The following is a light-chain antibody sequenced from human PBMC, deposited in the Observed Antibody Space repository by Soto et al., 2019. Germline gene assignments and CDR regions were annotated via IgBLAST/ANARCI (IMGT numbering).Light chain of an antibody. Sequence: QSALTQPASVSGSPGQSITISRTGTSSDVGSYNLVSWYQQYPGKVPKLMIYEDSKRPSGVSNRFSGSKSGNTASLTISGLQAEDEADYYCCSYAGSSTVVFGGGTKVTVL. CDR1: SSDVGSYNL. CDR2: EDS. CDR3: CSYAGSSTVV. J-gene: IGLJ2*01. V-gene: IGLV2-23*01.